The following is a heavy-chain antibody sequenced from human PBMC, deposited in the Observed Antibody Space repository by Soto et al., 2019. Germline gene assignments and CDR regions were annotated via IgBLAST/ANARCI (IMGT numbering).Heavy chain of an antibody. Sequence: EVQLLESGGGLVKPGGSLRLSCAASGFTFSSYAMTWVRQAPGKGLEWVSSISASRGNTYYADSVKGRFTVSRDNSKNTLFLQMSSLRAEDTAVYYCAKVKHLVVVPAIPYYFDSWGQGTLVRVSS. D-gene: IGHD2-21*02. V-gene: IGHV3-23*01. CDR1: GFTFSSYA. CDR2: ISASRGNT. J-gene: IGHJ4*02. CDR3: AKVKHLVVVPAIPYYFDS.